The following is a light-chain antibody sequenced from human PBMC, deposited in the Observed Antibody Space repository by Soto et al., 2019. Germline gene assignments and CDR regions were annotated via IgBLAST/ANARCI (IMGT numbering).Light chain of an antibody. CDR2: GAS. Sequence: EIVLTQSPGTLSLSPGERATLSCRASQSVSTSYLAWYQQNPGQAPGLLIYGASSRATGIPDRYSGSGSGTDFTLTISTLEPEDFAVYYCQQYDSSPLTFGGGTKVEIK. J-gene: IGKJ4*01. CDR1: QSVSTSY. CDR3: QQYDSSPLT. V-gene: IGKV3-20*01.